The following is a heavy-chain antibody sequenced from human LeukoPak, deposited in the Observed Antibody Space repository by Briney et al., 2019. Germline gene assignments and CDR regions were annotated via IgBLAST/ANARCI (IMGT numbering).Heavy chain of an antibody. CDR1: GYTFTSYG. D-gene: IGHD6-13*01. CDR2: ISAYNGNT. J-gene: IGHJ4*02. Sequence: ASVKVSCKASGYTFTSYGISWVRQAPGQGLEWMGWISAYNGNTNYAQKLQGRVTMTTDTSTSTAYMELRSLRSDDTAVYYRARDLEVLGSSSHLTDWGQGTLVTVSS. V-gene: IGHV1-18*01. CDR3: ARDLEVLGSSSHLTD.